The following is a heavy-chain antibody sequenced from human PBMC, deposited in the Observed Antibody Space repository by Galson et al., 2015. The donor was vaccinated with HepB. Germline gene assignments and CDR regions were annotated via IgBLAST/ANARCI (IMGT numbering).Heavy chain of an antibody. D-gene: IGHD6-25*01. CDR1: GFTFSSYG. J-gene: IGHJ6*02. CDR2: IYYSGST. V-gene: IGHV4-39*01. Sequence: LRLSCAASGFTFSSYGMHWVRQPPGKGLEWIGSIYYSGSTYYDPSLKSRVTISVDTSKNQLSLRLTSVTATDTAVYYCARRKAGNGMNVWGQGTTVIVSS. CDR3: ARRKAGNGMNV.